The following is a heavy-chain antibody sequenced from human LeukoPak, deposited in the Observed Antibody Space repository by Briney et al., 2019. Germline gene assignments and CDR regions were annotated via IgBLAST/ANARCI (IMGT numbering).Heavy chain of an antibody. CDR3: ARTARWFGETD. D-gene: IGHD3-10*01. V-gene: IGHV4-39*07. CDR1: SDSIGSVDYY. Sequence: SETLSLTCTVSSDSIGSVDYYWGWIRQPPGKGLDWIGSVYYSGTIDYNPSLRGRVSMSIDTSTKQFSLKLRSVTAADTAVYYCARTARWFGETDWGQGTLVTVSS. J-gene: IGHJ4*02. CDR2: VYYSGTI.